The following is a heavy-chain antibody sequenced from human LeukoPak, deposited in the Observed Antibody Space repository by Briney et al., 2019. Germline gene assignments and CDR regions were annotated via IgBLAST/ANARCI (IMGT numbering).Heavy chain of an antibody. Sequence: GRSLRLSCAASGFTFSSYGMHWVRQAPGKGLEWVAVISYDGSNKYYADSVKGRFTISRDNSKNTLYLQMNSLRAEDTAVYYCARGFDYWGQGTLVTVSS. V-gene: IGHV3-30*03. J-gene: IGHJ4*02. CDR3: ARGFDY. CDR1: GFTFSSYG. CDR2: ISYDGSNK.